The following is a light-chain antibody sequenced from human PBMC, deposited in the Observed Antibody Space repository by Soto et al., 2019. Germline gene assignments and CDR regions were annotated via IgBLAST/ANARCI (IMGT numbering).Light chain of an antibody. Sequence: DIQMTHSPSSLSASVGARVTITCRASQSISSYLNWYQQKPGKAPKLLIYAASSLQSGVPSRFSGSGSGTDFTLTISSLQPEDFAPYYCQQSYSTPRTFCQGTKVDI. CDR2: AAS. CDR3: QQSYSTPRT. V-gene: IGKV1-39*01. CDR1: QSISSY. J-gene: IGKJ1*01.